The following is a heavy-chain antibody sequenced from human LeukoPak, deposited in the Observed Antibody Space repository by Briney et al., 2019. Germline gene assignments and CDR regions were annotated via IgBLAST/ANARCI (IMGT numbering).Heavy chain of an antibody. J-gene: IGHJ4*02. CDR2: IRYDGSNK. V-gene: IGHV3-30*02. Sequence: GGSLRLSCAASGFTFSNYGMHWVRQAPGKGLEWVAFIRYDGSNKYYADSVKGRFTISRDNSKNTLYLQMNSLRAEDTAVYYCATLDIVVVVAATIDYWGQGTLVTVSS. CDR1: GFTFSNYG. D-gene: IGHD2-15*01. CDR3: ATLDIVVVVAATIDY.